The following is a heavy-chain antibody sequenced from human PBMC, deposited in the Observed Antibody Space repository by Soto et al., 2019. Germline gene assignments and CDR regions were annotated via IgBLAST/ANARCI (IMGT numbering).Heavy chain of an antibody. CDR2: IKSKTDGGTT. V-gene: IGHV3-15*07. Sequence: EGSLRLSCAASGFTFSNAWMNWVRQAPGKGLEWVGRIKSKTDGGTTDYAAPVKGRFTISRDDSKNTLYLQMNSLKTEDTAVYYCTTDAQWLVLDAVDYWGQGTLVTVSS. CDR1: GFTFSNAW. CDR3: TTDAQWLVLDAVDY. D-gene: IGHD6-19*01. J-gene: IGHJ4*02.